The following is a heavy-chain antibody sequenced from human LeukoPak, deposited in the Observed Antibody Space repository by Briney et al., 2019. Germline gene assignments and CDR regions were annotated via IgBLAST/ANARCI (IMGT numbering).Heavy chain of an antibody. CDR2: IAHDGSNK. J-gene: IGHJ4*02. V-gene: IGHV3-30*03. D-gene: IGHD1-7*01. Sequence: PGGSLTLSCAASGFSFSNYVMQWVRQVPGKGLEWVALIAHDGSNKYYADSVKGRFTISRDNSRSILYLQMNSLRPEDTAVYSCARSFFQWNYGSCLDSWGQGTLVTVSS. CDR3: ARSFFQWNYGSCLDS. CDR1: GFSFSNYV.